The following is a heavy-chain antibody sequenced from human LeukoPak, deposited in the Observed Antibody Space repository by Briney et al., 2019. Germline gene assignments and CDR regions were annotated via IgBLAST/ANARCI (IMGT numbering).Heavy chain of an antibody. V-gene: IGHV4-34*01. CDR1: GGSFSGYY. Sequence: SETLSLTCAVYGGSFSGYYWSWIRQSPGKGLEWIGQINHSGSTNYSPPLKSRLTLSVDTSQNQFSLKLNSVTAADTAVYYCARGDWGLNAFDIWGQGPWSPSLQ. CDR2: INHSGST. CDR3: ARGDWGLNAFDI. D-gene: IGHD7-27*01. J-gene: IGHJ3*02.